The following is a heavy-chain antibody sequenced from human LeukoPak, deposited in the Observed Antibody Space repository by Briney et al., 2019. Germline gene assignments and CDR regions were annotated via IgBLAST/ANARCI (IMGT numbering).Heavy chain of an antibody. CDR1: GGSISSGGYY. CDR3: ARAPAGPPYYYMDV. J-gene: IGHJ6*03. V-gene: IGHV4-61*08. Sequence: SETLSLTCTVSGGSISSGGYYWSWIRQPPGKGLEWIGYIYYSGSTNYNPSLRSRVTISVDMSKNQFSLRLTSVTAADTALYYCARAPAGPPYYYMDVWGKGTTVTVSS. CDR2: IYYSGST.